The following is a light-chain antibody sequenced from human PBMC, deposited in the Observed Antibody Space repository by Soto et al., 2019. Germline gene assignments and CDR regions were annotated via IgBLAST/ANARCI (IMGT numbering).Light chain of an antibody. V-gene: IGKV1-27*01. CDR1: QGISNY. J-gene: IGKJ3*01. CDR3: QKYDSVPFT. CDR2: GAS. Sequence: DIQMTQFPSSLSASVRDRVTITCRASQGISNYLAWYQQKPGKVPELLIYGASTLQSGVPSRFSGSGSGTDFTLTISSLQPEDVATYYCQKYDSVPFTFGPGTKVDLK.